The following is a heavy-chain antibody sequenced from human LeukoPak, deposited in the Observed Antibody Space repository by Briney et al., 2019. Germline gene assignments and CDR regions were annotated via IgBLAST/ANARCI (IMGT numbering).Heavy chain of an antibody. V-gene: IGHV4-59*01. D-gene: IGHD2-15*01. CDR2: IYYSGST. Sequence: SETLSLTCTVSGGSISSYYWSWIRQPPGEGLEWIGYIYYSGSTNYNPSLKSRVTISVDTSKNQFSLKLSSVTAADTAVYYCARVRERADIVVVNWFDPWGQGTLVTVSS. J-gene: IGHJ5*02. CDR3: ARVRERADIVVVNWFDP. CDR1: GGSISSYY.